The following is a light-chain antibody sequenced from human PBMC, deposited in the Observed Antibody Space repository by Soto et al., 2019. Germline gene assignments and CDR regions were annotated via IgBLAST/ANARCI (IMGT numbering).Light chain of an antibody. CDR2: GAS. CDR1: QSVSSTY. Sequence: IVLAQSPGTLSFSPGERATLSCRARQSVSSTYLAWYQQKPGQAPRLPIYGASSRATGIPDRFSGSGSGTDFTLTISRLEPEDFAVYYCQQYGSSPSTFGQGTKVDIK. V-gene: IGKV3-20*01. J-gene: IGKJ1*01. CDR3: QQYGSSPST.